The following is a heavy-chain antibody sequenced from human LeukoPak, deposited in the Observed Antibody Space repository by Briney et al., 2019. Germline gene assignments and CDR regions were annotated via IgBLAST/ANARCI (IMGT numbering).Heavy chain of an antibody. D-gene: IGHD6-13*01. Sequence: GSLRLSCAASGFTFSSYSMNWVRQAPGKGLEWVSYISSSSSTIYYADSVKGRFTISRDNAKNSLYLQMNSLRAEDTAVYYCARKRGEPYSSSWYDYWGQGTLVTVSS. J-gene: IGHJ4*02. CDR3: ARKRGEPYSSSWYDY. V-gene: IGHV3-48*01. CDR1: GFTFSSYS. CDR2: ISSSSSTI.